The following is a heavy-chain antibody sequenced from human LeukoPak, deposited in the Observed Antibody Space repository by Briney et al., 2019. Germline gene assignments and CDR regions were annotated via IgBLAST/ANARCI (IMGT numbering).Heavy chain of an antibody. CDR3: ARGLPYAY. Sequence: GGSLRLSCAASGFTLSSYSMNWVRQAPGKGLEWVSYISSSSNTIYYVDSVKGRFTIARDTAKNSLFLQMNSLRVEDTAVYYCARGLPYAYWGQGTLVTVSS. CDR2: ISSSSNTI. V-gene: IGHV3-48*01. J-gene: IGHJ4*02. D-gene: IGHD4-11*01. CDR1: GFTLSSYS.